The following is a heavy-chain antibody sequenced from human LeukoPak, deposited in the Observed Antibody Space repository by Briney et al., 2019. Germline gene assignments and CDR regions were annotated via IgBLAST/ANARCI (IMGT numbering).Heavy chain of an antibody. J-gene: IGHJ4*02. CDR2: IYGGGSA. V-gene: IGHV3-66*02. CDR3: ATTASGGHYNYFDH. D-gene: IGHD3-10*01. CDR1: RFTVSNNY. Sequence: GGSLRLSCAASRFTVSNNYMSWVRQAPGKGLEWVSVIYGGGSAYYPSSVKGLLTISRDNSKNTLYLQMNSLRAEDTAVYYCATTASGGHYNYFDHWGQGTLVTVSS.